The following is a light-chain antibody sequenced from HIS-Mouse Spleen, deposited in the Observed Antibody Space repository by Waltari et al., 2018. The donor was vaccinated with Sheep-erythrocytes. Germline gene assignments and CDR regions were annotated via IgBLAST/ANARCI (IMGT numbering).Light chain of an antibody. J-gene: IGKJ1*01. CDR2: GAS. Sequence: EIVLTQSPGTLSLSPGESATLSCRASHSVSSSYLAWYQQKPGQAPRLLIYGASSRATGIPDRFSGSGSGTDFTLTISRLEPEDFAVYYCQQYGSSLRTFGQGTKVEIK. CDR3: QQYGSSLRT. V-gene: IGKV3-20*01. CDR1: HSVSSSY.